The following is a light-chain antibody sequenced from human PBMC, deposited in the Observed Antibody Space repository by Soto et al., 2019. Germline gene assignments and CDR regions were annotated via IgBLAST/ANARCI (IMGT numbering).Light chain of an antibody. V-gene: IGLV1-47*01. CDR1: SSNIGSNY. CDR3: AAWDDSLSGPV. J-gene: IGLJ2*01. Sequence: QSVLTQPPSASGTPGQRLTISCSGSSSNIGSNYVYWYQQLPGTAPTLLIYRNNERPSGVPDRFSGSKSGTSGSLAISGLPSDDDADYYCAAWDDSLSGPVFGGGTKLTVL. CDR2: RNN.